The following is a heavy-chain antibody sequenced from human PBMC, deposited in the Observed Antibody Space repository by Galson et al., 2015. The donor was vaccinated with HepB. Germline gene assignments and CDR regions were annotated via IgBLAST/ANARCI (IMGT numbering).Heavy chain of an antibody. Sequence: SLRLSCAASGFTFSSYGMHWVRQAPGKGLEWVAVISYDGSNKYYADSVKGRFTISRDNSKNTLYLQMNSLRAEDTAVYYCAKLARGALRGAFDIWGQGTMVTVSS. CDR2: ISYDGSNK. CDR1: GFTFSSYG. J-gene: IGHJ3*02. D-gene: IGHD3-10*01. V-gene: IGHV3-30*18. CDR3: AKLARGALRGAFDI.